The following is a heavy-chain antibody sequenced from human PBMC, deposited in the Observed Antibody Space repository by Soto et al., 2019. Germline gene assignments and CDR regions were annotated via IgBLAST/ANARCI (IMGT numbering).Heavy chain of an antibody. CDR2: IYYSGST. CDR3: ARHLSQLWFGVTRDWFDP. D-gene: IGHD3-10*01. J-gene: IGHJ5*02. CDR1: GGSISSSSYY. V-gene: IGHV4-39*01. Sequence: SETLSLTCTVSGGSISSSSYYWGWIRQPPGKGLEWIGSIYYSGSTYYNPSLKSRVTISVDTSKNQFSLKLSSVTAADTAVYYCARHLSQLWFGVTRDWFDPWGQGTLVTVSS.